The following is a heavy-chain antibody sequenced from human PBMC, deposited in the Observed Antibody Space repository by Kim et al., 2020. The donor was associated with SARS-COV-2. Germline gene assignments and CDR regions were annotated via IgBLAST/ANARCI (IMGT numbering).Heavy chain of an antibody. V-gene: IGHV4-39*01. J-gene: IGHJ6*02. D-gene: IGHD3-3*01. CDR3: ARHNGLQYYDFWSGYPPMDV. CDR2: IYYSGST. Sequence: SETLSLTCTVSGGSISSSSYYWGWIRQPPGKGLEWIGSIYYSGSTYYNPSLKSRVTISVDTSKNQFSLKLSSVTAADTAVYYCARHNGLQYYDFWSGYPPMDVWGQGTTVTVSS. CDR1: GGSISSSSYY.